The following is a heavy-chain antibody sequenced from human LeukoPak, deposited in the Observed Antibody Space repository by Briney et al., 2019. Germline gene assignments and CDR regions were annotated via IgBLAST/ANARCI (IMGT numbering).Heavy chain of an antibody. D-gene: IGHD2-15*01. Sequence: GGSLRLSCAASGFTFSSYWMNWARQAPGKGLEWVSVIYSGGSTYYADSVKGRFTISRDNSKNTLYLQMNSLRAEDTAVYYCARVVCSGGSCYSGHGDYFDYWGQGTLVTVSS. CDR3: ARVVCSGGSCYSGHGDYFDY. CDR1: GFTFSSYW. V-gene: IGHV3-53*01. J-gene: IGHJ4*02. CDR2: IYSGGST.